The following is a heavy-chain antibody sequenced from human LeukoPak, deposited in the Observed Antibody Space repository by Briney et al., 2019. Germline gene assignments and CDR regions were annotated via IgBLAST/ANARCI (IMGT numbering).Heavy chain of an antibody. CDR1: GGSISSGSYY. V-gene: IGHV4-39*07. CDR3: ARDKTFEVVNYFAY. J-gene: IGHJ4*02. CDR2: IYYSGST. Sequence: SETLSLTCTVSGGSISSGSYYWGWIRQPPGKGLEWTGSIYYSGSTYYNPSLKSRITISLDTSKNQFSLKLSSVTAADTAVYYCARDKTFEVVNYFAYWGQGTLVTVSS. D-gene: IGHD3-3*01.